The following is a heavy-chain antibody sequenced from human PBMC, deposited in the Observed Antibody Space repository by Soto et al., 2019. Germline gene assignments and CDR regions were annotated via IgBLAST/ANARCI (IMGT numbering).Heavy chain of an antibody. CDR1: GGSISSSSYY. Sequence: NPSETLSLTCTVSGGSISSSSYYWGWIRQPPGKGLEWIGSIYYSGSTYYNPSLKSRVTISVDTSKNQFSQKLSSVTAADTAVYYCASQRITIFGVEFDYWGQGTLVTVSS. V-gene: IGHV4-39*01. J-gene: IGHJ4*02. CDR3: ASQRITIFGVEFDY. CDR2: IYYSGST. D-gene: IGHD3-3*01.